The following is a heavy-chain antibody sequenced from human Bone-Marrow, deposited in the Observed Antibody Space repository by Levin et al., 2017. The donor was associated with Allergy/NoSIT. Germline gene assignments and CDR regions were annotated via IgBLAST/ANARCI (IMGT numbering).Heavy chain of an antibody. CDR1: GVSITWGDYK. Sequence: SETLSLTCTVSGVSITWGDYKWGWIRQPPGKALEWIGSIHYSGSTYYNPSLNSRGSMSVDTSRSQFSLELRSLTAADTAVYYCGKTPYGDPRVFDYWGQGTLVTVSS. V-gene: IGHV4-39*01. CDR3: GKTPYGDPRVFDY. CDR2: IHYSGST. D-gene: IGHD4-17*01. J-gene: IGHJ4*02.